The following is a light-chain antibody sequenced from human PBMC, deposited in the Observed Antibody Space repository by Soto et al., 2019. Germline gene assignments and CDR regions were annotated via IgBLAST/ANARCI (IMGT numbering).Light chain of an antibody. Sequence: QSVLTQPASVSGSPGQSLTISCTGTSSDVGNYIFVSWYRQHPGKAPKLMIYDINNRPSEVSNRFSGSKSGNTASLTISGLQAEDEADYYCVSYTTSASYVFGTGTKVTVL. V-gene: IGLV2-14*01. CDR3: VSYTTSASYV. CDR1: SSDVGNYIF. CDR2: DIN. J-gene: IGLJ1*01.